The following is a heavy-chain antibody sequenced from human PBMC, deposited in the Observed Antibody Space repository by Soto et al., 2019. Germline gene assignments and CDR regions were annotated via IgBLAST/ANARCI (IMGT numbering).Heavy chain of an antibody. CDR1: GFTFSSYE. D-gene: IGHD6-13*01. V-gene: IGHV3-48*03. CDR3: ARDQEAGSFFPYYYGMDV. CDR2: ISSSGSTI. Sequence: GGSLRLSCATSGFTFSSYEVNWVRQAPGKGLEWVSYISSSGSTIYYADSVKGRFTISRDNAKNSLYLQMDSPRAEDTAVYYCARDQEAGSFFPYYYGMDVWGQGNTVTVYS. J-gene: IGHJ6*02.